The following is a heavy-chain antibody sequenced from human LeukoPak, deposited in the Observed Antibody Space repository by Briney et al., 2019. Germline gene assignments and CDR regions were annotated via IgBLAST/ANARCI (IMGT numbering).Heavy chain of an antibody. J-gene: IGHJ3*02. CDR3: ARLNLGMAFDI. Sequence: SETLSLTCTVSGGSISSSSYYWGWTRQPPGRGLEGMGSIYYSGSTYYTLPLKSRVTISVDTSKNQFSLKLSSVTAADTAVYYCARLNLGMAFDIWGQGTMVTVSS. CDR1: GGSISSSSYY. D-gene: IGHD3-10*01. V-gene: IGHV4-39*01. CDR2: IYYSGST.